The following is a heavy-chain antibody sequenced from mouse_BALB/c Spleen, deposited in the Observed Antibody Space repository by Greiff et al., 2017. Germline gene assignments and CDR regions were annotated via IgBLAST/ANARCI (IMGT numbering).Heavy chain of an antibody. CDR2: INPSNGGT. CDR1: GYTFTSYY. CDR3: TPSTMSPFAY. D-gene: IGHD2-4*01. V-gene: IGHV1S16*01. Sequence: VQLQESGAELVKPGASVKLSCKASGYTFTSYYMYWVKQRPGQGLEWIGEINPSNGGTNFNEKFKSKATLTVDKSSSTAYMQLSSLTSEDSAVYYCTPSTMSPFAYWGQGTLVTVSA. J-gene: IGHJ3*01.